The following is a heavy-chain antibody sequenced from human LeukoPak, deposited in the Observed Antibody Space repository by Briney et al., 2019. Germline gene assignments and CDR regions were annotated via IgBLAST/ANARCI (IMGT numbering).Heavy chain of an antibody. CDR2: ISGSDGST. Sequence: GGSLRLSCAASGFTFSKYAMSWVRQAPGKGLDWVSVISGSDGSTYYADSVKGRFTISRDNAKNMLFLQMDSLRAEDTAVYYCARDNGYKFDYWGQGTLVTVSS. CDR1: GFTFSKYA. J-gene: IGHJ4*02. CDR3: ARDNGYKFDY. V-gene: IGHV3-23*01. D-gene: IGHD5-24*01.